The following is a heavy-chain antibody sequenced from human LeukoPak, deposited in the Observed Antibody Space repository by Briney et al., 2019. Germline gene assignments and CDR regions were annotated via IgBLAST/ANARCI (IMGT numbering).Heavy chain of an antibody. J-gene: IGHJ4*01. CDR1: GLTFNTYA. CDR2: ISPGGDRT. CDR3: ATELWGGRHLRAEF. Sequence: QTGGSLRLSCVASGLTFNTYAMSWVRQDSGKGLEWVSAISPGGDRTFCADSLKGRFTISRDNSRNTVNLQIDRLRVEDTAIYSCATELWGGRHLRAEFWGHGTLVTVSS. V-gene: IGHV3-23*01. D-gene: IGHD1-14*01.